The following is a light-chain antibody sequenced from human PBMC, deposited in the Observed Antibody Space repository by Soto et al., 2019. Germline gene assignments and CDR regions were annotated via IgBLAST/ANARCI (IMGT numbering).Light chain of an antibody. Sequence: DIVMTQSPLSLPVTPGEPASISCRSSQSLLQSNGYNYLDWYLQKPGQSPQLLIYLGSNRASGVPDRVSGSGSGTDFTLKISRVEAEDVGVYYCMQPRQSWTFGQGTKVEIK. CDR1: QSLLQSNGYNY. V-gene: IGKV2-28*01. CDR3: MQPRQSWT. CDR2: LGS. J-gene: IGKJ1*01.